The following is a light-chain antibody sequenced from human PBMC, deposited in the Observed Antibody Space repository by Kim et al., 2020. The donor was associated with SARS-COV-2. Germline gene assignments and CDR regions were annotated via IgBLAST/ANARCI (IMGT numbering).Light chain of an antibody. CDR3: AAWDDSLSGYV. Sequence: GQRVTISCSGSSSNIGSNYVYWYEQLPGTAPKLLIYRNNQRPSGVPDRFSGSKSGTSASLAISGLRSEDEADYYCAAWDDSLSGYVFGTGTKVTVL. CDR1: SSNIGSNY. CDR2: RNN. J-gene: IGLJ1*01. V-gene: IGLV1-47*01.